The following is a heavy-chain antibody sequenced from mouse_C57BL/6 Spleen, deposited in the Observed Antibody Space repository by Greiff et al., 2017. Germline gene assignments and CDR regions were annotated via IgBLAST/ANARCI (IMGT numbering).Heavy chain of an antibody. Sequence: EVKLLESEGGLVQPGSSMKLSCTASGFTFSDYYMAWVRQVPEQGLEWVANINYDGSSTYYLDSLKSRFIISRDNATNILYLQMSSLKSEDTATYYCARDHSNYWYFDVWGTGTTVTVSS. V-gene: IGHV5-16*01. CDR1: GFTFSDYY. J-gene: IGHJ1*03. D-gene: IGHD2-5*01. CDR2: INYDGSST. CDR3: ARDHSNYWYFDV.